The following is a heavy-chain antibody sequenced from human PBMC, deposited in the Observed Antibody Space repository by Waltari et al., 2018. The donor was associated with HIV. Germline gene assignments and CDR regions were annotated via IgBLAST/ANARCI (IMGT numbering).Heavy chain of an antibody. V-gene: IGHV4-34*01. CDR3: ARGRRYGGEIEYFQH. J-gene: IGHJ1*01. D-gene: IGHD2-21*01. Sequence: QVQLHQWGAGLVKPSETLSLTCAVSGGSLSDHYWSWIRQSPGKGLEWIGEIHHSGNGNDNPSLASRVTMSVDTSKNEVSLVVTSVTAADTAVYYCARGRRYGGEIEYFQHWGQGTLVIVSS. CDR2: IHHSGNG. CDR1: GGSLSDHY.